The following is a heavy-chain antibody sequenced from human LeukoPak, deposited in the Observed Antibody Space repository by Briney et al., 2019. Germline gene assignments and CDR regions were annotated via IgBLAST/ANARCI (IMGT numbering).Heavy chain of an antibody. V-gene: IGHV4-59*01. CDR3: ARDSSSWYGYYYYYYMDV. CDR1: GGSMNTYY. CDR2: IYHSGST. J-gene: IGHJ6*03. Sequence: SETLSLTCTVSGGSMNTYYWTWIRQPPGKGLEWIGYIYHSGSTKYNPSLKSRVTISVDTSKNQFSLNLSSVTAADTAVYYCARDSSSWYGYYYYYYMDVWGKGTTVTISS. D-gene: IGHD6-13*01.